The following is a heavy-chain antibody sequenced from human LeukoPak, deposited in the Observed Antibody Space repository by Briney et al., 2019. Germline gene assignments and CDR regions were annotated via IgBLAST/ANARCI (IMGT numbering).Heavy chain of an antibody. CDR3: AREISVVGDYYYYMDV. CDR1: GFTFSGSA. D-gene: IGHD1-26*01. J-gene: IGHJ6*03. CDR2: ISWNSGSI. Sequence: PGGSLRLSCAASGFTFSGSAMHWVRQAPGKGLEWVSGISWNSGSIGYADSVKGRFTISRDNAKNSLYLQMNSLRAEDTAVYYCAREISVVGDYYYYMDVWGKGTTVTVSS. V-gene: IGHV3-9*01.